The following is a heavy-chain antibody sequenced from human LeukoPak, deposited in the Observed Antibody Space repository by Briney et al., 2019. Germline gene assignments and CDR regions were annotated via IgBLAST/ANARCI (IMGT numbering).Heavy chain of an antibody. Sequence: SETLSLTCAVSGYSISSGYDWGWIRQPPGKGLEWIGSIYHSGSTYYNPSLKSRVTISVDTSKNQFSLKLSSVTAADTAVYYCARAIAARPTSPWGYWGQGTLVTVSS. CDR2: IYHSGST. CDR1: GYSISSGYD. V-gene: IGHV4-38-2*01. J-gene: IGHJ4*02. D-gene: IGHD6-6*01. CDR3: ARAIAARPTSPWGY.